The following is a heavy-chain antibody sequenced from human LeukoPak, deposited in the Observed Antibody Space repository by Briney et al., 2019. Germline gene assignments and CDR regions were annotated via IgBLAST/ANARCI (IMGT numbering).Heavy chain of an antibody. J-gene: IGHJ6*03. Sequence: GGSLRLSCAASGFTFSGYGMHWVRQAPGQGLEWVAFVRYDSSNKYYADSVKGRFTVSRDNSKNMLYLQMNSLRAEDTAVYYCAKVSSSGGYYYYYMDVWGKGTTVTISS. CDR1: GFTFSGYG. CDR3: AKVSSSGGYYYYYMDV. V-gene: IGHV3-30*02. D-gene: IGHD6-13*01. CDR2: VRYDSSNK.